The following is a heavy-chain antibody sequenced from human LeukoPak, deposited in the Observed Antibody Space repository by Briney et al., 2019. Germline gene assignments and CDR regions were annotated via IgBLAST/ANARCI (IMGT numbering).Heavy chain of an antibody. V-gene: IGHV1-69*13. CDR3: ARDVRDCSSTSCYPYYYYYGMDV. CDR2: IIPIFGTA. CDR1: GGTFSSYA. Sequence: SVKVSCKASGGTFSSYAISWVRQAPGQGLEWMGGIIPIFGTANYAQKFQGRVTITADESTSTAYMELSSLRSEDTAVYYCARDVRDCSSTSCYPYYYYYGMDVWGQGTTVTVSS. D-gene: IGHD2-2*01. J-gene: IGHJ6*02.